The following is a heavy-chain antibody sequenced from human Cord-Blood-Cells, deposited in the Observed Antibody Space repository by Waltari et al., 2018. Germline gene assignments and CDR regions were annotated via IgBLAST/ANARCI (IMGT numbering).Heavy chain of an antibody. CDR1: GGSFSGYY. D-gene: IGHD3-10*01. J-gene: IGHJ2*01. CDR2: INHSGST. Sequence: QVQLQQWGAGLLKPSETLSLTCAVYGGSFSGYYWSWIRPPPGKGLEWIGEINHSGSTNYNPSLKSRVTISVDTSKNQFSLKLSSVTAADTAVYYCARPGEEGTNWYFDLWGRGTLVTVSS. V-gene: IGHV4-34*01. CDR3: ARPGEEGTNWYFDL.